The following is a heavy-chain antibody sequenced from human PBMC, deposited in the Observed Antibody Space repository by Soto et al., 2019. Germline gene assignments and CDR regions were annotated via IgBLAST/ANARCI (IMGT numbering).Heavy chain of an antibody. V-gene: IGHV1-69*01. D-gene: IGHD1-26*01. J-gene: IGHJ6*02. CDR2: IIPIFSTA. CDR3: ARSGYRGSYYEWFGGGMDV. CDR1: GGTFSSYA. Sequence: QVQLVQSGAEVKKPGSSVKVSCKASGGTFSSYAITWVRQAPGQGLEWMGGIIPIFSTANYAQKFQGRVTITADESTSTADMELSSLRSEDTAVYYCARSGYRGSYYEWFGGGMDVWGQGTTVTVSS.